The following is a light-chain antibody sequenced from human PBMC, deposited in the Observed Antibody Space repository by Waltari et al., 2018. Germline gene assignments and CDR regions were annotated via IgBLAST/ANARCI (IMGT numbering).Light chain of an antibody. V-gene: IGLV3-21*02. CDR1: NIGFKS. Sequence: SYVLTQPPSISVAPGQTATITCGGTNIGFKSVHWYQQKSGQAPVLVVYDDSNRPSGIPERIAGAKLGNTATLTLSRVEAGDEADYYCQVWDTTRYHVVFGGGTKLSVL. CDR2: DDS. J-gene: IGLJ2*01. CDR3: QVWDTTRYHVV.